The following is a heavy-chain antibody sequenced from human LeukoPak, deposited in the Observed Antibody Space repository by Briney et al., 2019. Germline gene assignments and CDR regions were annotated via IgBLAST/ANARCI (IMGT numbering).Heavy chain of an antibody. CDR1: GGSISSYY. Sequence: SETLSLTCTVSGGSISSYYWSWIRQPPGKGLEWIGYISYSGSTNFNPSLKSRVTISVDTSKNQFSLKLSSLTAADTAVYYCAREGTAGTNLNWFDPWGQGTLVTVSS. CDR3: AREGTAGTNLNWFDP. J-gene: IGHJ5*02. D-gene: IGHD1-1*01. V-gene: IGHV4-59*01. CDR2: ISYSGST.